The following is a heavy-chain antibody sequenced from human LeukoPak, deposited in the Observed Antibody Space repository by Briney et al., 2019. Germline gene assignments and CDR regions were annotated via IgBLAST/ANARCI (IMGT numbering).Heavy chain of an antibody. D-gene: IGHD2-2*01. J-gene: IGHJ4*02. CDR1: GYTFTSYA. CDR2: INAGNGNT. Sequence: GASVKVSCKASGYTFTSYAMHWVRQAPGQRLEWMGWINAGNGNTRYSQKFQGRVTITRDTSASTAYMELSSLRSEDTAVYYCARGEVPAAPFDYWGQGTLVTVSS. V-gene: IGHV1-3*01. CDR3: ARGEVPAAPFDY.